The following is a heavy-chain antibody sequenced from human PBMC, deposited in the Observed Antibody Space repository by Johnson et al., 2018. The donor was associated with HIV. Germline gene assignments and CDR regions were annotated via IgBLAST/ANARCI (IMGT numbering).Heavy chain of an antibody. V-gene: IGHV3-20*04. D-gene: IGHD5-12*01. CDR2: INWSGGGT. Sequence: VQLVESGGDVVRPGGSLRISCVASGFKLYEYDVSWVRQVPGKGLEWVSGINWSGGGTAYADSVKDRFTVSSDNAKNSLYLQMNSLRAEDTALYYCAREGGVATITDAFDIWGQGTMGTVSS. CDR3: AREGGVATITDAFDI. CDR1: GFKLYEYD. J-gene: IGHJ3*02.